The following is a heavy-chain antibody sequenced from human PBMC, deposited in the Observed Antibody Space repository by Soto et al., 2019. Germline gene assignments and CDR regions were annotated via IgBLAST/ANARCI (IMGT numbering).Heavy chain of an antibody. CDR3: ARDFTGWPPDGVDC. V-gene: IGHV1-46*01. J-gene: IGHJ4*02. D-gene: IGHD3-16*01. Sequence: ASVKVSCKASVYTYTNYYRRWVRQATGQGLEWMGMINPRGGRTTYPQKFQDRVTMTTDTSTSTIYMDLRSLRFDDTAVYYCARDFTGWPPDGVDCWGQGTQVTVSS. CDR1: VYTYTNYY. CDR2: INPRGGRT.